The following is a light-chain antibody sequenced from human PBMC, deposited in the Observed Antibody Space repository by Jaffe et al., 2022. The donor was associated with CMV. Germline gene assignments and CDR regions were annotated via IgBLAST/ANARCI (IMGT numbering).Light chain of an antibody. J-gene: IGLJ3*02. V-gene: IGLV3-21*01. CDR3: QVLTV. CDR1: TFGSRS. Sequence: SAVVTQPPSVSVAPGETARIPCGGTTFGSRSVHWYQQRPGQAPVLVMYYDSVRPSGIPERFSGSNSGNTATLTIIRVEAGDEADYFCQVLTVFGGGTRLTVL. CDR2: YDS.